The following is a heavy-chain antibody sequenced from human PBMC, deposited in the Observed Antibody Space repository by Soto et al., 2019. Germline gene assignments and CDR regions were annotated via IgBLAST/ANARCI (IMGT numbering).Heavy chain of an antibody. V-gene: IGHV4-39*01. D-gene: IGHD3-9*01. Sequence: QLQLQESGPGLVNPSETLSLTCTVSGGSISSRSHYWGWSRQSPGKHLESIGSSYYRASTHYNPPPPARLPISVDTSKNQNSQKVYSVTAADAAVFYSAKGDGFGLFTQFFGYWGQRSLVTVSS. CDR1: GGSISSRSHY. CDR2: SYYRAST. CDR3: AKGDGFGLFTQFFGY. J-gene: IGHJ4*02.